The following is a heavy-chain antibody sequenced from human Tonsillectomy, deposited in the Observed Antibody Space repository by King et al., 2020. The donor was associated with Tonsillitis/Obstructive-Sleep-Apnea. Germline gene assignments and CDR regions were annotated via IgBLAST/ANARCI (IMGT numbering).Heavy chain of an antibody. J-gene: IGHJ4*02. Sequence: VQLVESGAEGKKPGESLKISCKGSGYSFASYGIGWVRQMPGKGLELMGIIYPVDSDTRYIPSFQGQVTISADKSISTAYLQWSSLKASDTAIYYCAKKNDYSGFDYWGQGTLVTVSS. CDR3: AKKNDYSGFDY. CDR1: GYSFASYG. D-gene: IGHD4-11*01. V-gene: IGHV5-51*01. CDR2: IYPVDSDT.